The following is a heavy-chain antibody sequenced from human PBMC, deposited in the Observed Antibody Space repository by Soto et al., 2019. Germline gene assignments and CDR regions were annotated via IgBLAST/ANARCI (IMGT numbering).Heavy chain of an antibody. CDR2: INHSGST. J-gene: IGHJ3*02. Sequence: PSESLSLTCAVYGGTLSVYFWSWFRQPPGKGLEWIGEINHSGSTNYNPSLNSRVTISVDTSKNQFYLKLSSVSAADTAVYYCARVQLYDAFDIWRQGTMVTVSS. CDR1: GGTLSVYF. V-gene: IGHV4-34*01. D-gene: IGHD5-18*01. CDR3: ARVQLYDAFDI.